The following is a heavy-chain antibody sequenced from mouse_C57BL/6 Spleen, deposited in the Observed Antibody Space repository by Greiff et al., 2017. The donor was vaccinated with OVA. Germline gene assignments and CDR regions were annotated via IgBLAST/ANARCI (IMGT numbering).Heavy chain of an antibody. Sequence: VQLQQSGAELVKPGASVKLSCTASGFNIKDYYMHWVKQRTEQGLEWIGRIDPEDGETKYAPKFPGKATITADTSSNTAYLQLSSLTSEDTAVYYGARSGHSNFWGFAYWGQGTLVTVSA. CDR1: GFNIKDYY. CDR2: IDPEDGET. V-gene: IGHV14-2*01. CDR3: ARSGHSNFWGFAY. D-gene: IGHD2-5*01. J-gene: IGHJ3*01.